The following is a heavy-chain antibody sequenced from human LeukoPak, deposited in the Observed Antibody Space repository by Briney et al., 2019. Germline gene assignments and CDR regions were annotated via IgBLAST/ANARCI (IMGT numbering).Heavy chain of an antibody. CDR1: GYTFTGYY. D-gene: IGHD6-13*01. Sequence: SVTVSCQPSGYTFTGYYTHWVRHPPGQGLEWMGWIIPIFGTANYAEKFQGRVTITTDESTSTAYMELSSLRSEDTAVYYCACVSSSWYRGGNWFDPWGQGTLVTVSS. CDR2: IIPIFGTA. CDR3: ACVSSSWYRGGNWFDP. V-gene: IGHV1-69*05. J-gene: IGHJ5*02.